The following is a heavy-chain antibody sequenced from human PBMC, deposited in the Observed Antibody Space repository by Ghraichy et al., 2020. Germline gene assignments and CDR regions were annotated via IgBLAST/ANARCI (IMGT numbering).Heavy chain of an antibody. CDR3: ARGAGPKDLYYFDY. CDR1: GFTVSSNY. V-gene: IGHV3-53*01. D-gene: IGHD6-13*01. CDR2: IYSGGST. J-gene: IGHJ4*02. Sequence: GGSLRLSCAASGFTVSSNYMSWVRQAPGKGLEWVSVIYSGGSTYYADSVKGRFTISRDNSKNTLYLQMNSLRAEDTAVYYCARGAGPKDLYYFDYWGQGTLVTVSS.